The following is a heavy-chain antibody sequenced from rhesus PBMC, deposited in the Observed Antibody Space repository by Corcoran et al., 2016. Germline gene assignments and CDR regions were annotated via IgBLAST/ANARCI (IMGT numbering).Heavy chain of an antibody. J-gene: IGHJ3*01. CDR3: ARDTVADDAFDF. CDR1: GGSISSSY. V-gene: IGHV4-169*02. Sequence: QLQLQESGPGLVKPSETLSVTCAVSGGSISSSYWSWIRQAPGKGLEWIGYFIVSGSSTNYNPSLKGRVTLSVDTSKNQLSLKLSSVTTADTAVYYCARDTVADDAFDFWGQGLRVTVSS. D-gene: IGHD4-29*01. CDR2: FIVSGSST.